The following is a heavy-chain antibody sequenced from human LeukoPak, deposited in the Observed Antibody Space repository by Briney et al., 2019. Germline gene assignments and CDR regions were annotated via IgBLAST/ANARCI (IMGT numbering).Heavy chain of an antibody. CDR2: ISFSGTYI. Sequence: GGSLRLSCAASGFSFSSYSMNWVRQAPGKGLEWVSSISFSGTYIYYADSLKGRFTISRDNAKNSLFLQMNSLRAEDTAVYYCARARRDFWGDPFDYWGPGTLVTVSS. D-gene: IGHD3-3*01. CDR3: ARARRDFWGDPFDY. V-gene: IGHV3-21*01. CDR1: GFSFSSYS. J-gene: IGHJ4*02.